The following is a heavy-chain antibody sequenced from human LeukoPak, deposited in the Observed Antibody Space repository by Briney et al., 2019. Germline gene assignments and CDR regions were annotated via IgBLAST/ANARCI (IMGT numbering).Heavy chain of an antibody. Sequence: GGSLRLSCAASGFTFSSYAMSWVRQAPGKGLEWVSAISGSGGSTYYADSVKGRFTISRDNSKNTLYLQMNSLRAEDTAVYYRAKDTERYSSGWYYFDYWGQGTLVTVSS. CDR1: GFTFSSYA. CDR2: ISGSGGST. V-gene: IGHV3-23*01. J-gene: IGHJ4*02. D-gene: IGHD6-19*01. CDR3: AKDTERYSSGWYYFDY.